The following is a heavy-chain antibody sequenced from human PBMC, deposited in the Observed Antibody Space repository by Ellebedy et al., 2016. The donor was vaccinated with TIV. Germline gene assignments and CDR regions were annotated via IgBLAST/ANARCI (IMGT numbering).Heavy chain of an antibody. CDR2: ISDDGRNK. V-gene: IGHV3-30*03. J-gene: IGHJ3*02. CDR1: GFIFSNYG. Sequence: PGGSLRLSCAASGFIFSNYGIHWVRQAPGKGLEWVAVISDDGRNKYYADSVKGRFTISRDNSKNTLYLQMNSLRAEDTAVYYCASFLLRYADAFDIWGQGTMVTVSS. D-gene: IGHD3-9*01. CDR3: ASFLLRYADAFDI.